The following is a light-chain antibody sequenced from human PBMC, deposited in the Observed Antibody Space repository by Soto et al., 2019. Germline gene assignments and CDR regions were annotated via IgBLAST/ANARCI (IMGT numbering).Light chain of an antibody. CDR3: AGWDASLSGLV. J-gene: IGLJ1*01. CDR1: SSNIGTNY. Sequence: QSVLTQLPSASGTPGQRVTISCSGGSSNIGTNYVYWYQHLPGTAPKLLIYRNNQRPSGVPDRFSGSKSGTTASLAISGLRSEDEADYYCAGWDASLSGLVFGTGTKATVL. CDR2: RNN. V-gene: IGLV1-47*01.